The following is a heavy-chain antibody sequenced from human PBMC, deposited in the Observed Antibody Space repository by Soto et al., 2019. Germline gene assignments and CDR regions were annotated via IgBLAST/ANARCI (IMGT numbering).Heavy chain of an antibody. CDR1: GFTFSSYA. V-gene: IGHV3-23*01. Sequence: GGSLRLSCAASGFTFSSYAMSWVRQAPGKGLEWVSAISGSGGSTYYADSVKGRFTISRDNSKNTLYLQMNSLRAEDTAVYYCARRYYYYYYYMDVWGKGTTVTVSS. CDR3: ARRYYYYYYYMDV. J-gene: IGHJ6*03. CDR2: ISGSGGST.